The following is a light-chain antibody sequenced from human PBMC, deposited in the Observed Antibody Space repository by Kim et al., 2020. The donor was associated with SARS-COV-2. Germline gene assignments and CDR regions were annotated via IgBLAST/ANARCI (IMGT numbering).Light chain of an antibody. CDR2: RGN. CDR1: NSNIGSND. J-gene: IGLJ2*01. Sequence: GQRVSRSCTEDNSNIGSNDLYWYQQFPGTAPKLLIFRGNQRPSGVPDRFSASRSGTSASLAISGLRSEDEADYYCTAWDDSLSGVVFGGGTQLTVL. CDR3: TAWDDSLSGVV. V-gene: IGLV1-47*01.